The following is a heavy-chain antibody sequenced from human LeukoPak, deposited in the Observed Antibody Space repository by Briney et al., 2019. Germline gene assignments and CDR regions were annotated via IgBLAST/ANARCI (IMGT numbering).Heavy chain of an antibody. Sequence: SETLSLTCAVYGGSFSGYYWSWIRQPPGKGLEWIGEINHSGSTNYNPSLKSRVTISVDTSKNQFSLKLSSVPAADTAVYYCARGQTGLSSHYFDYWGQGTLVTVSS. CDR1: GGSFSGYY. D-gene: IGHD3-9*01. V-gene: IGHV4-34*01. CDR3: ARGQTGLSSHYFDY. J-gene: IGHJ4*02. CDR2: INHSGST.